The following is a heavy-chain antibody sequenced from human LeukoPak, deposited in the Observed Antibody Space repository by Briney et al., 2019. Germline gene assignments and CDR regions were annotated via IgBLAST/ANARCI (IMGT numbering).Heavy chain of an antibody. D-gene: IGHD3-16*01. CDR2: ISGTGGRT. V-gene: IGHV3-23*01. J-gene: IGHJ6*02. Sequence: GGSLRLSCTASGFTFSNYAMTWVRQAPGKGLEWVSSISGTGGRTYSADSVKGRFTISRDNSKDTLYLQMKNLRVEHTAVYYCAKGLHGGVGYGVDVWGQGTTVSVSS. CDR3: AKGLHGGVGYGVDV. CDR1: GFTFSNYA.